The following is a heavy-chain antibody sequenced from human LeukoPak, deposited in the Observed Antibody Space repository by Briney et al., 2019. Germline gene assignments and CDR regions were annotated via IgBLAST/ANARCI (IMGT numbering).Heavy chain of an antibody. D-gene: IGHD5-12*01. V-gene: IGHV4-39*01. CDR2: IYYSGST. CDR3: ARRGGYDFSYDY. CDR1: GGSMSSNIYY. Sequence: SETLSLTCTVSGGSMSSNIYYWGWLRQPPGEGLEWIGDIYYSGSTYYNPSLKSRVTISVDTSKNQFSLKLSSVTTADTAVYYCARRGGYDFSYDYWGQGILVTVSS. J-gene: IGHJ4*02.